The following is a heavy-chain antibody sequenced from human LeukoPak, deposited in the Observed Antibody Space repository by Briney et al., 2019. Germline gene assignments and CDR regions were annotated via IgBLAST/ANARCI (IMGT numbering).Heavy chain of an antibody. CDR1: GFTFSNYL. D-gene: IGHD3-16*01. V-gene: IGHV3-7*01. J-gene: IGHJ4*02. CDR3: ARDVKGGNFDY. CDR2: MRQDGSEK. Sequence: QPGGSLRLSCATSGFTFSNYLMSWVRQAPGKGLEWVANMRQDGSEKSYAESVKGRFTISRDNAKNSVYLQMNSLRGEDTAVYYCARDVKGGNFDYWGQGTLVIVSS.